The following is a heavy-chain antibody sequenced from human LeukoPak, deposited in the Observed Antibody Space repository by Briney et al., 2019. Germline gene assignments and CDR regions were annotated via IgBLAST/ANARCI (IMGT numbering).Heavy chain of an antibody. Sequence: PGGSLRLSCAASGFTFSSYGMHWVRQAPGKGLEWVAVISYDGSNKYYADSVKGRFTISRDNSKNTLYLQMNSLRAEDTAVYYCAKVHYYGSGSPDSWGQGTLVTVSS. D-gene: IGHD3-10*01. CDR2: ISYDGSNK. J-gene: IGHJ4*02. CDR1: GFTFSSYG. CDR3: AKVHYYGSGSPDS. V-gene: IGHV3-30*18.